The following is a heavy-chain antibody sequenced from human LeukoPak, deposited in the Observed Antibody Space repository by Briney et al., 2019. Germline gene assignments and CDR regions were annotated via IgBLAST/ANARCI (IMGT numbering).Heavy chain of an antibody. CDR1: GYTFTGYY. D-gene: IGHD3-3*01. CDR2: INPNSGGT. CDR3: ARMGRPITIFGVAFFDY. Sequence: GASVKVSCKASGYTFTGYYMHWVRQAPGQGLEWMGWINPNSGGTNYAQKFQGRVTMTRDTSISTAYMELSRLRSDDTAVYYCARMGRPITIFGVAFFDYWGQGTLVTVSS. V-gene: IGHV1-2*02. J-gene: IGHJ4*02.